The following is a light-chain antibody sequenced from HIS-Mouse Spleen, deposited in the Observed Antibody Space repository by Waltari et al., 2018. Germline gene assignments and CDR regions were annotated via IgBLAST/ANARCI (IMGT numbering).Light chain of an antibody. CDR1: QSVSSY. V-gene: IGKV3-11*01. Sequence: EIVLTQSPVTLSLSPGERATLSCRASQSVSSYLAWYQQKPGQAPRLLIYDAPNRATGIPARFSGSGSGTDFTLTISSLEPEDFAVYYCQQRSNWPPTFGQGTKVEIK. J-gene: IGKJ1*01. CDR3: QQRSNWPPT. CDR2: DAP.